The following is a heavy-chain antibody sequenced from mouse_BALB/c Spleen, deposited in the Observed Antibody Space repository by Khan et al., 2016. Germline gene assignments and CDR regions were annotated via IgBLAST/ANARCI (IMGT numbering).Heavy chain of an antibody. CDR3: ARTDGNYGYFEV. D-gene: IGHD2-3*01. Sequence: EVELVESGGGLVKPGGSLKLSCAASGFTFSDYYMYWVRQTPEKRLEWVATISDGGAYTYYPDGVKGRFTISRDNAKNNLYLQMSSLKSEDTAMYYCARTDGNYGYFEVWGAGTTVTVSS. J-gene: IGHJ1*01. CDR2: ISDGGAYT. CDR1: GFTFSDYY. V-gene: IGHV5-4*02.